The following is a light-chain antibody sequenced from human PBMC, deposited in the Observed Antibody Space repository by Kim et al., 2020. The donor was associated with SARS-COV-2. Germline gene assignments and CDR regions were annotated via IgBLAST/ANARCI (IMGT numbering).Light chain of an antibody. Sequence: SYELTQPPSVSVSPAQTVSITCSGDKLGDKSACWYRQKPGQSPVVVIYEDKKRPSGIPERFSGSNSGNTATLTISGTQAMDEADYYCQAWDSSTVVFGGGTQLTVL. CDR1: KLGDKS. V-gene: IGLV3-1*01. CDR2: EDK. CDR3: QAWDSSTVV. J-gene: IGLJ2*01.